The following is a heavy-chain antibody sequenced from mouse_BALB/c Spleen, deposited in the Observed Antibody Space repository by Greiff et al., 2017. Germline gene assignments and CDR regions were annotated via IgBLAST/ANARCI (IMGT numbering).Heavy chain of an antibody. CDR1: GYTFTSYW. V-gene: IGHV1-69*02. CDR2: IYPSDSYT. J-gene: IGHJ4*01. CDR3: TAYYGNAMDY. D-gene: IGHD2-10*01. Sequence: QVQLQQSGAELVRPGASVKLSCKASGYTFTSYWINWVKQRPGQGLEWIGNIYPSDSYTNYNQKFKDKATLTVDKSSSTAYMQLSSPTSEDSAVYYCTAYYGNAMDYWGQGTSVTVSS.